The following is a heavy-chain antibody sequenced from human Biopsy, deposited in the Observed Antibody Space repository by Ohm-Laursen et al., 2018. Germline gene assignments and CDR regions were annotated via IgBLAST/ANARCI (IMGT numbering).Heavy chain of an antibody. V-gene: IGHV4-59*11. CDR2: ISHTGYT. CDR3: ARGSNEYGGLYFPH. J-gene: IGHJ1*01. CDR1: GGSFTGHY. D-gene: IGHD4-23*01. Sequence: SDTLSLTCIVSGGSFTGHYWTWIRQPPEKGLEWIGHISHTGYTSYKSSLKSRVTISLDTSRKHFSLRLTSLAAADTAVYYCARGSNEYGGLYFPHWGQGTLVTVSS.